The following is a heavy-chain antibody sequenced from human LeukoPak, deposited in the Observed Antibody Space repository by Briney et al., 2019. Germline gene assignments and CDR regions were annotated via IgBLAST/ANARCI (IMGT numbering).Heavy chain of an antibody. D-gene: IGHD2-21*02. CDR3: ARTPTYCGGDCYYFDP. V-gene: IGHV4-39*07. Sequence: SETLSLTCTVSGGSISSSSYYWGWIRQPPGKGLEWIGSIYYSGSTYYNPSLKSRVTISVDTSKNQLSLKLSSVTAADTAMYFCARTPTYCGGDCYYFDPWGQGTLVTVSS. J-gene: IGHJ5*02. CDR2: IYYSGST. CDR1: GGSISSSSYY.